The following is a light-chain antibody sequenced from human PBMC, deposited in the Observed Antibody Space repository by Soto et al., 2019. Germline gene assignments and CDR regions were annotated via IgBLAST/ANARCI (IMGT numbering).Light chain of an antibody. Sequence: EIVLTQSPGTLSLSPGESATLSCRASQTVSRSYFVWYQQKPGQAPSLLIYGASARAPVIPDRFSGTGYGKESTLTISRLEPEDVAVDFCQHFDSSPTFGGGTKVEIQ. CDR1: QTVSRSY. J-gene: IGKJ4*01. CDR3: QHFDSSPT. CDR2: GAS. V-gene: IGKV3-20*01.